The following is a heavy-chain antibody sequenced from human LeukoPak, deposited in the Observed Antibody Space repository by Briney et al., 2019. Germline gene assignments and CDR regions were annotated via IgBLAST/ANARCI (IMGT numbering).Heavy chain of an antibody. J-gene: IGHJ4*02. V-gene: IGHV4-30-4*01. CDR3: AREKMAYGDYD. Sequence: PSETLSLTCTVSGGSISSGDYYWSWIRQPPGKGLEWIGYIYYSGSTYYNPSLKSRVTISVGTSKNQFSLKLSSVTAADTAVYYCAREKMAYGDYDWGQGTLVTVSS. CDR2: IYYSGST. D-gene: IGHD4-17*01. CDR1: GGSISSGDYY.